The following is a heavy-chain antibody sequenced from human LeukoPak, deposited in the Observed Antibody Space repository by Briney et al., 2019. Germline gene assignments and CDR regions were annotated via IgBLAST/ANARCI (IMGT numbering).Heavy chain of an antibody. CDR2: ISYDGSNK. V-gene: IGHV3-30*18. D-gene: IGHD3-3*01. J-gene: IGHJ6*02. CDR1: GFTFSSYG. Sequence: GGSLRLSCAASGFTFSSYGMHWVRQAPGKGLEWVAVISYDGSNKYYADSVKGRFTISRDNSKNTLYLQMNSLRAEDTAVYYCAKGAVGMATIFGVVTSYYYYGMDVWGQGTTVTVSS. CDR3: AKGAVGMATIFGVVTSYYYYGMDV.